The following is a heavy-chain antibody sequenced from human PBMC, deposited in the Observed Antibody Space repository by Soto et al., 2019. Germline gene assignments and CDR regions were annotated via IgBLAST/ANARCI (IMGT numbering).Heavy chain of an antibody. J-gene: IGHJ6*02. CDR1: GFTFSSYS. CDR2: ISSSSSTI. D-gene: IGHD3-10*01. Sequence: GGSLRLSCAASGFTFSSYSMNWVRQAPGKGLEWVSYISSSSSTIYYADSVKGRFTISRDNAKNSLYLQMNSLRDEDTAVYYCARDGVLYYYGSGSYYYYYGMDVWGQVTTVTVSS. CDR3: ARDGVLYYYGSGSYYYYYGMDV. V-gene: IGHV3-48*02.